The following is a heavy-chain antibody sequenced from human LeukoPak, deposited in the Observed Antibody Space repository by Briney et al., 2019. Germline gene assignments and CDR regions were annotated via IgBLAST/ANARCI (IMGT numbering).Heavy chain of an antibody. CDR2: IIPSFGTA. J-gene: IGHJ3*02. D-gene: IGHD5-12*01. CDR1: GGTLSSYA. Sequence: SVKVSCKSSGGTLSSYAISWVRQAPGQGLEWMGGIIPSFGTANYAQKFQGRVTITADESTSTAYMELSSLRSEDTAVYYCARDPGDIDAFDIWGQGTMVTVSS. CDR3: ARDPGDIDAFDI. V-gene: IGHV1-69*01.